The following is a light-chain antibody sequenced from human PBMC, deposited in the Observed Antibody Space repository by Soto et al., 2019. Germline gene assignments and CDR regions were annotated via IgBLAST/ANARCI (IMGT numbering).Light chain of an antibody. J-gene: IGLJ3*02. CDR3: TSYVGNDIWV. V-gene: IGLV2-8*01. CDR1: SSDVGASKY. Sequence: QSALTQPPSASGSPGQSVTLSCTGTSSDVGASKYVSWYQQYPGPAPKLMIYEVTKRPSGVPDRFSGSKSGNTASLTVSGLQAEDEADYYCTSYVGNDIWVFGGGTQLTVL. CDR2: EVT.